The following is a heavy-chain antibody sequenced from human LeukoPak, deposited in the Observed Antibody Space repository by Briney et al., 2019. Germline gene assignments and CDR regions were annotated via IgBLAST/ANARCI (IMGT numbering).Heavy chain of an antibody. CDR2: IKSRTDDGTT. J-gene: IGHJ4*02. D-gene: IGHD4-17*01. V-gene: IGHV3-15*01. CDR3: VTDTLIRGYGDFFNY. CDR1: GFTFSKAW. Sequence: GGSPRLSCAASGFTFSKAWMNWVRQAPGKGLEWVGRIKSRTDDGTTHYAASVKGRFTISRDDSKNTLYLQMNSLKTEDTAVYYCVTDTLIRGYGDFFNYWGQGTLVTVSS.